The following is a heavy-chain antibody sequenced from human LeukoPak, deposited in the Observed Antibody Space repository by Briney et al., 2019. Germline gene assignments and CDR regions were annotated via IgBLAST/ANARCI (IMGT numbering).Heavy chain of an antibody. V-gene: IGHV4-34*01. J-gene: IGHJ4*02. Sequence: NPSETLSLTCAVYGGSFSGYYWSWIRQPPGKGLEWIGEINHSGSTNYNPSLKSRVTISVDTSKNQFSLKLSSVTAADTAVYYCAAGYSYGLDYWGQGTLVTVSS. CDR3: AAGYSYGLDY. D-gene: IGHD5-18*01. CDR2: INHSGST. CDR1: GGSFSGYY.